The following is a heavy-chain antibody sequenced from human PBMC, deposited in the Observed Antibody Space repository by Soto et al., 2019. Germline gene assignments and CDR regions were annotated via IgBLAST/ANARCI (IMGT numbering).Heavy chain of an antibody. Sequence: ASVKVSCKASGYTFTSYYMHWVRQAPGQGLEWMGIINPSGGSTSYAQKFQGRVTMTRDTSTSTVYMELSSLRSEDTAVYYCARDFPPITMVRGVTYGYDAFGIWGQGAMVTVSS. CDR1: GYTFTSYY. D-gene: IGHD3-10*01. J-gene: IGHJ3*02. CDR2: INPSGGST. CDR3: ARDFPPITMVRGVTYGYDAFGI. V-gene: IGHV1-46*03.